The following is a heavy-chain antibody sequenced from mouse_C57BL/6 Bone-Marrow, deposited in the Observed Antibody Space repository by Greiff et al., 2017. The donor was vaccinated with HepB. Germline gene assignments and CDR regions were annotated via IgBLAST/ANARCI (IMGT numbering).Heavy chain of an antibody. V-gene: IGHV1-52*01. CDR3: AREVSYAMDY. Sequence: QVQLQQSGAELVRPGASVKLSCKASGYTFTSYWMHWVKQRPVQGLEWIGNIDPSDSDTHYNQKFKDKATLTEDKSSSTAYMQLSSLTSEDSAVYYCAREVSYAMDYWGQGTSVTVSS. CDR2: IDPSDSDT. CDR1: GYTFTSYW. J-gene: IGHJ4*01.